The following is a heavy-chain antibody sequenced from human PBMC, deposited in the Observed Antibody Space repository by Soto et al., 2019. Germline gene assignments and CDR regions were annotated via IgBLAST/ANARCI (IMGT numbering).Heavy chain of an antibody. D-gene: IGHD2-15*01. V-gene: IGHV3-23*01. CDR1: GFTFSSYA. J-gene: IGHJ3*02. Sequence: GGSLRLSCAASGFTFSSYAMSWVRQAPGKGLEWVSAISGSGGSTYYADSVKGRFTISRDNSKNTLYLQMNSLRAEDTAVYYCAKDAPPGYCSGGSCLPVPAAFDIWGQGTMVTVSS. CDR2: ISGSGGST. CDR3: AKDAPPGYCSGGSCLPVPAAFDI.